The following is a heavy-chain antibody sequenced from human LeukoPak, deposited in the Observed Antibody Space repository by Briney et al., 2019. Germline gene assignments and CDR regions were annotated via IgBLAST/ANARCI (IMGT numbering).Heavy chain of an antibody. CDR3: ARDPSYYSSSPVDY. J-gene: IGHJ4*02. D-gene: IGHD6-13*01. CDR2: IKQDGSEK. CDR1: GFTFSSYW. Sequence: GGSLRLSCAASGFTFSSYWMSWVRQAPGKGLEWVANIKQDGSEKYYVDSVKGRFTISRDNAKNSLYLQMNSLRAEDTAVYHCARDPSYYSSSPVDYWGQGTLVTVSS. V-gene: IGHV3-7*03.